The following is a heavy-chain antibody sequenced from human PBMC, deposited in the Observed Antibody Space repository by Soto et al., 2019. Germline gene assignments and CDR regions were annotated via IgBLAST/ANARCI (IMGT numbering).Heavy chain of an antibody. CDR1: GYAFTSYG. Sequence: GXSVKGSCKASGYAFTSYGINWVRLAPGQGLEWVGWMSTYNENKVYAQKLQGRVAMTMDAATTTAFLDLSHLRSDDTAVYYCAKDAREAAPSDVWGQGTLVTVSS. V-gene: IGHV1-18*01. CDR3: AKDAREAAPSDV. D-gene: IGHD2-15*01. J-gene: IGHJ3*01. CDR2: MSTYNENK.